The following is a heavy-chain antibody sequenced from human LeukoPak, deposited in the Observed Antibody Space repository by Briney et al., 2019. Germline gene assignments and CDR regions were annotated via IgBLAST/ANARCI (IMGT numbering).Heavy chain of an antibody. J-gene: IGHJ6*04. V-gene: IGHV4-38-2*01. CDR2: IYHSGST. D-gene: IGHD3-10*01. CDR3: ARGPITMVRGVSLLAENYGMDV. CDR1: GYSISSGYY. Sequence: SXTLSLTCAVSGYSISSGYYWGGSRPPPGKGREWIGSIYHSGSTYYNPSLKRGVTISVETSKYQFSLKLSSVTAADTAVYYCARGPITMVRGVSLLAENYGMDVWGKGTTVTVSS.